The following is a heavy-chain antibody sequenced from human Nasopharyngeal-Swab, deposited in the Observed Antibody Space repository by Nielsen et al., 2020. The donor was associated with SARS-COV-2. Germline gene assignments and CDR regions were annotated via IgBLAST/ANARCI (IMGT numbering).Heavy chain of an antibody. CDR2: ITPDGSSP. CDR3: ARVVSLTTIFRIEYYFDY. D-gene: IGHD3-3*01. J-gene: IGHJ4*02. CDR1: GFTFSSYW. V-gene: IGHV3-74*01. Sequence: GGSLRLSCAASGFTFSSYWMHWVRQAPGKGLVWVSRITPDGSSPSYADSVQGRFTISRDNAKNTLYLQLNSLRAEDTAVYYCARVVSLTTIFRIEYYFDYWGQGTLVTVSS.